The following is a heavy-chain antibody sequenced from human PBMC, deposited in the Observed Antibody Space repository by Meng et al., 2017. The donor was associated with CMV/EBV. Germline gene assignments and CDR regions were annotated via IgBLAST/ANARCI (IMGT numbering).Heavy chain of an antibody. D-gene: IGHD6-13*01. Sequence: QVQLPRGGAGIFKPSETLSLTCAVYGGSFSGYYWSWIRQPPGKGLEWIGEINHSGSTNYNPSLKSRVTISVDTSKNQFSLKLSSVTAADTAVYYCARGGIAAAGPFDYWGQGTLVTVSS. CDR1: GGSFSGYY. CDR2: INHSGST. V-gene: IGHV4-34*01. CDR3: ARGGIAAAGPFDY. J-gene: IGHJ4*02.